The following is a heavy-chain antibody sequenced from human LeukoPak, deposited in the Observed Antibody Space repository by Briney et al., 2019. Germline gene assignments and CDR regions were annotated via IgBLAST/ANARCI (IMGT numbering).Heavy chain of an antibody. V-gene: IGHV3-21*01. D-gene: IGHD3-10*01. Sequence: KTGGSLRLSCAASGFTFTSYSMNWVRQAPGKGLGWVSSISSTTGYMYYADSVRGRFTISRDNSKNALYLQMNSLRAEDTAVYYCARASWFGELRNFDCWGQGTLVTVSS. CDR1: GFTFTSYS. CDR2: ISSTTGYM. CDR3: ARASWFGELRNFDC. J-gene: IGHJ4*02.